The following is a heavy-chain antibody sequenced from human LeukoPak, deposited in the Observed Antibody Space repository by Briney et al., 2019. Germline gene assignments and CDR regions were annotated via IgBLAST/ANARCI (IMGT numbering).Heavy chain of an antibody. CDR2: INPNSGGT. Sequence: GASVKVSCKASGYTFTGYYIHWVRQAPGQGLEWMGWINPNSGGTNYAQKFQGRVTMTRDTSISTAYMELSRLRSDDKAVYYCAGGRGFCSGGSCYGHAFDIWGQGTMVTVSS. CDR3: AGGRGFCSGGSCYGHAFDI. CDR1: GYTFTGYY. D-gene: IGHD2-15*01. V-gene: IGHV1-2*02. J-gene: IGHJ3*02.